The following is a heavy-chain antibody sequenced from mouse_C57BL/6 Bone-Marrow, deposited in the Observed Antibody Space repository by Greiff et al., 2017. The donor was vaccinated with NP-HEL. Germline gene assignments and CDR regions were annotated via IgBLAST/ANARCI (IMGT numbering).Heavy chain of an antibody. J-gene: IGHJ4*01. V-gene: IGHV5-4*03. D-gene: IGHD1-3*01. CDR2: ISDGGSYT. CDR1: GFTFSSYA. CDR3: ARALNPYAMDY. Sequence: EVKLMESGGGLVKPGGSLKLSCAASGFTFSSYAMSWVRQTPEKRLEWVATISDGGSYTYYPDNVKGRFTISRDNAKNNLYLQMSHLKSEDTAMYYCARALNPYAMDYWGQGTSVTVSS.